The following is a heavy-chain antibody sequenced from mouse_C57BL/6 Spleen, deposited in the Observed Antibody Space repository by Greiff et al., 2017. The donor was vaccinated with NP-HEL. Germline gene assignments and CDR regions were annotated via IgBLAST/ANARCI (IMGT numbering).Heavy chain of an antibody. V-gene: IGHV1-4*01. D-gene: IGHD5-1*01. CDR1: GYTFTSYT. CDR3: ARRSTNAMDY. Sequence: LQESGAELARPGASVKMSCKASGYTFTSYTMHWVKQRPGQGLEWIGYINPSSGYTKYNQKFKDKATLTADKSSSTAYMQLSSLTSEDSAVYYCARRSTNAMDYWGQGTSVTVSS. CDR2: INPSSGYT. J-gene: IGHJ4*01.